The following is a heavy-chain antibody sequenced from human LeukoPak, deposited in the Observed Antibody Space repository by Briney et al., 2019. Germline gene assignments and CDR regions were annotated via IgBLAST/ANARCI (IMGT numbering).Heavy chain of an antibody. CDR2: VYTSGST. Sequence: SETLSLTCTVSGGSISSYYWSWIRQPAGKGLEWIGRVYTSGSTNYNPSLKSRVTMSVDTSKNQFSLKLSSVTAADTAVYYCAREKEVRYFDWLRDAFDIWGQGTMATVSS. V-gene: IGHV4-4*07. J-gene: IGHJ3*02. D-gene: IGHD3-9*01. CDR1: GGSISSYY. CDR3: AREKEVRYFDWLRDAFDI.